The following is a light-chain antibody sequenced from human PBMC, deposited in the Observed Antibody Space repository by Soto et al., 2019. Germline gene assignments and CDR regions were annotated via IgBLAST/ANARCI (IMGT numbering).Light chain of an antibody. CDR1: QNLGTLY. J-gene: IGKJ1*01. Sequence: PGERATLSCRASQNLGTLYLAWFQQTSGQAPRLLIYSASRRATGIPDRFTGSGSGTDFTLTINRVEPEDFAVYFCQQYAGSPRTFGQGTKVDIK. V-gene: IGKV3-20*01. CDR3: QQYAGSPRT. CDR2: SAS.